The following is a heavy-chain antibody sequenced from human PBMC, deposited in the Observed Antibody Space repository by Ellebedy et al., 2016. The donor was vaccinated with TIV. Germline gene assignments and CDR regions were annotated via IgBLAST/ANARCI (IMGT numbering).Heavy chain of an antibody. V-gene: IGHV1-46*01. D-gene: IGHD3-10*01. CDR3: ARGIYGSGSHDY. CDR2: INPSGGST. CDR1: GYTFTSYY. J-gene: IGHJ4*02. Sequence: ASVKVSCKASGYTFTSYYMHWVRQAPGQGLEWMGIINPSGGSTSYAQKFQGRVTMTRNTSISTAYMELSSLRSEDTAVYYCARGIYGSGSHDYWGQGTLVTVSS.